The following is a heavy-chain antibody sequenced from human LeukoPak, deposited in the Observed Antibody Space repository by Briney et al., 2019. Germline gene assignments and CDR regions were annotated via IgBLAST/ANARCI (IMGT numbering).Heavy chain of an antibody. Sequence: SETLSLTCTVSGGSISSSNFYWSWIRQPPGKGLEWIGYIYYSGSTNYNPSLKSRVTISVDTSKNQFSLKLSSVTAADTAVYYCARDKGCSGGSCPTLYFDYWGQGTLVTVSS. J-gene: IGHJ4*02. CDR1: GGSISSSNFY. V-gene: IGHV4-61*01. D-gene: IGHD2-15*01. CDR2: IYYSGST. CDR3: ARDKGCSGGSCPTLYFDY.